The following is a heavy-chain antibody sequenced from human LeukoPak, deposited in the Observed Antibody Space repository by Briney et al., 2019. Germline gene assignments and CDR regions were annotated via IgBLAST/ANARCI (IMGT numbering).Heavy chain of an antibody. Sequence: GGSLRPSCTASGFTVSNNYMSWVRQAPGKGLEWVSLIYSDGSTYYGDLVMGRFTISRENSKNTLYLQMNSLRAEDTAVYYCARHSGSYYIPGDYWGQGPLVTVSS. CDR2: IYSDGST. D-gene: IGHD1-26*01. J-gene: IGHJ4*02. V-gene: IGHV3-66*04. CDR1: GFTVSNNY. CDR3: ARHSGSYYIPGDY.